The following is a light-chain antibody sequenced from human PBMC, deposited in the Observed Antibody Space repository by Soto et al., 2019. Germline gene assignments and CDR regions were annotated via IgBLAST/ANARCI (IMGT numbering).Light chain of an antibody. CDR3: AAWDGSLNVVL. CDR1: SSNIGSNT. V-gene: IGLV1-44*01. Sequence: QSVLTQPHSASGTPGQRVTISCSGSSSNIGSNTVNWYQQLPGSAPKLLMYSTNQRPSGVPDRFSGSKSGTSASLAISGLQSEDEADYYCAAWDGSLNVVLFGGGTKVTVL. J-gene: IGLJ2*01. CDR2: STN.